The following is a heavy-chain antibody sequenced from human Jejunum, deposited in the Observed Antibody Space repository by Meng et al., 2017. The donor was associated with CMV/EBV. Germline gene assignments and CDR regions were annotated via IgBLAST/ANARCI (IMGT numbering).Heavy chain of an antibody. CDR3: ARIFDA. CDR2: IASSGSNI. V-gene: IGHV3-48*03. CDR1: GFSFSSYE. Sequence: LVLSCAASGFSFSSYEMNWVRQAPGKGLEWVSHIASSGSNIYYADSVKGRFTISRDNARNSLYLQMNSLTAEDTAVYYCARIFDAWGQGTLVTVSS. J-gene: IGHJ4*02.